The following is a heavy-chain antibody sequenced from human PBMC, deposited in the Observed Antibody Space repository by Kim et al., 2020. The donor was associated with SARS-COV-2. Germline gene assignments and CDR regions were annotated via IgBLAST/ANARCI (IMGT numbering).Heavy chain of an antibody. D-gene: IGHD2-15*01. V-gene: IGHV3-48*02. CDR2: ISSSSSTI. J-gene: IGHJ6*02. CDR1: GFTFSSYS. Sequence: GGSLRLSCAASGFTFSSYSMNWVRQAPGKGLEWVSYISSSSSTIYYADSVKGRFTISRDNAKNSLYLQMNSLRDEDTAVYYCANSMSGGRKYYYYYYGMDVWGQGTTVTVSS. CDR3: ANSMSGGRKYYYYYYGMDV.